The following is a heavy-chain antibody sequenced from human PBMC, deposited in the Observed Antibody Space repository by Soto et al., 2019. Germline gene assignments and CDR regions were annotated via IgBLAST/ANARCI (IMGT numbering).Heavy chain of an antibody. Sequence: ASVKVSCKVSGYTFTDHYVHWVQQAPGKGLEWLGLVDPEESETIYAEKFQGRVTISVDTSKNQFSLKLSSVTAADTAVYYCARWFDSGGYQTPYWGQGTLVTVSS. CDR3: ARWFDSGGYQTPY. CDR2: VDPEESET. CDR1: GYTFTDHY. V-gene: IGHV1-69-2*01. D-gene: IGHD3-22*01. J-gene: IGHJ4*02.